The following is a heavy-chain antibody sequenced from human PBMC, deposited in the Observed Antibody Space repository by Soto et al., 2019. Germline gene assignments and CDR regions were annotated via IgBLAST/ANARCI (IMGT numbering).Heavy chain of an antibody. D-gene: IGHD6-13*01. CDR2: TYYRSKWYY. Sequence: SPSLSLACAISGYSVSSNSAAWNWIRQSPSRGLEWLGKTYYRSKWYYDYAVAVESRITFNPDTSKNQFSLHLNSVLPEDTALYYCARYSSPLGQYAFDIWGQGTMVTVSS. V-gene: IGHV6-1*01. J-gene: IGHJ3*02. CDR1: GYSVSSNSAA. CDR3: ARYSSPLGQYAFDI.